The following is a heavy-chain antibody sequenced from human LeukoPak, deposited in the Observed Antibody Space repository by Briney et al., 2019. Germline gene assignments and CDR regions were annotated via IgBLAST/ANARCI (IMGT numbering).Heavy chain of an antibody. V-gene: IGHV3-30*18. CDR3: AEENYYDSSAYPDN. CDR1: GFTFSSYG. J-gene: IGHJ4*02. D-gene: IGHD3-22*01. Sequence: GGSLRLSCAASGFTFSSYGMHWVRQAPDKGLVWVAVISHDGSNKYYADSVKGRFTISRDNSKNTLYLQMNSLRAEDTAVYYCAEENYYDSSAYPDNWGQGTLVTVSS. CDR2: ISHDGSNK.